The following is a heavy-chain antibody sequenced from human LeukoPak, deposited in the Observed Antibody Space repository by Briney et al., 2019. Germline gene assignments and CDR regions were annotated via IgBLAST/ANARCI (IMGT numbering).Heavy chain of an antibody. J-gene: IGHJ4*02. D-gene: IGHD3-10*01. Sequence: PSETLSLTCTVSGGSISSHYWSWIRQPPGKGLEWIGYIYYSGSTNYNPSLKSRVTISVDTSKNQFSLKLSSVTAADTAVYYCAREKLLWFGAIDYWGQGTLVTVSS. V-gene: IGHV4-59*11. CDR2: IYYSGST. CDR1: GGSISSHY. CDR3: AREKLLWFGAIDY.